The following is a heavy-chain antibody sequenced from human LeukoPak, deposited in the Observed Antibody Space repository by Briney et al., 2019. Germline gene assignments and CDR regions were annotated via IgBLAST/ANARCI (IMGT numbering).Heavy chain of an antibody. CDR2: IYHSGST. D-gene: IGHD2-15*01. CDR3: ARVEIVVVVAATLWFDP. Sequence: PSETLSLTCTVSGYSISSGYYWGWIRPPPGKGLEWIGSIYHSGSTYYNPSLKSRVTISVDTSKNQFSLKLSSVTAADTAVYYCARVEIVVVVAATLWFDPWGQGTLVTVSS. V-gene: IGHV4-38-2*02. CDR1: GYSISSGYY. J-gene: IGHJ5*02.